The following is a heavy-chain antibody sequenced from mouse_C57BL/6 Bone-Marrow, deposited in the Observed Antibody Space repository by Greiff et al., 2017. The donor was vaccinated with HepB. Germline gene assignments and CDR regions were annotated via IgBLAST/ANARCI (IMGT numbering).Heavy chain of an antibody. CDR1: EYEFPSHD. CDR3: ARIYYDYDSAWFAY. CDR2: INSDGGST. V-gene: IGHV5-2*01. D-gene: IGHD2-4*01. Sequence: EVQLQESGGGLVQPGESLKLSCESNEYEFPSHDMSWVRKTPEKRLELVAAINSDGGSTYYPDTMERRFIISRDNTKKTLYLQMSSLRSEDTALYYCARIYYDYDSAWFAYWGQGTLVTVSA. J-gene: IGHJ3*01.